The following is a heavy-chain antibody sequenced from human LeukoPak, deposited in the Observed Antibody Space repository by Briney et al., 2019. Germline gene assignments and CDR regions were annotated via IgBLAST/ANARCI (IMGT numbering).Heavy chain of an antibody. CDR1: GGSISSYY. CDR2: IYYSGST. V-gene: IGHV4-59*01. Sequence: TSETLSLTCTVSGGSISSYYWSWIRQPPGKGVEGIGYIYYSGSTNYNPSLKSRVTISVDTSKNQFSLKLSSVTAADTAVRYCARAPDYATYYFDYWGQGTLVTVSS. CDR3: ARAPDYATYYFDY. J-gene: IGHJ4*02. D-gene: IGHD4-17*01.